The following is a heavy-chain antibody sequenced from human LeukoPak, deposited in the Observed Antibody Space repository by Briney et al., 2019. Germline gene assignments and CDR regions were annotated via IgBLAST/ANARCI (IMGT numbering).Heavy chain of an antibody. CDR2: IIPILGIA. J-gene: IGHJ4*02. CDR1: GGTFSSYA. Sequence: ASVKVSCKASGGTFSSYAISWVRQAPGQGLEWMGRIIPILGIANYAQKFQGRVTITADKSTSTAYMELRSLRSDDTAVYYCARRSSQIDYWGQGTLVTVSS. CDR3: ARRSSQIDY. V-gene: IGHV1-69*04.